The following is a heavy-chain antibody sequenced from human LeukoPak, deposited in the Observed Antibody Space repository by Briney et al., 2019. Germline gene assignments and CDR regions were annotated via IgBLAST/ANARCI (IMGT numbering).Heavy chain of an antibody. CDR3: ARLYGSGSYYGEISPYRP. V-gene: IGHV3-74*01. D-gene: IGHD3-10*01. Sequence: GGSLRLSCAASGFTFSSYWMHWVRQAPGKGLVWVSRISSDGSSTSYADSVKGRFTISRDNAKNTLYLQMNSLRAEDTAVYYCARLYGSGSYYGEISPYRPWGQGTLVTVSS. CDR1: GFTFSSYW. CDR2: ISSDGSST. J-gene: IGHJ4*02.